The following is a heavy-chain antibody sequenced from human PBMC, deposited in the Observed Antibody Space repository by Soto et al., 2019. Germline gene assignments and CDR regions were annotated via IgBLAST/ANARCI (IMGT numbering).Heavy chain of an antibody. V-gene: IGHV1-3*01. CDR2: INAGNGNT. CDR3: ARKRIHPDYYYYYGMDV. J-gene: IGHJ6*02. Sequence: ASVKVSCKASGYTFTSYAMHWVRRAPGQRLEWMGWINAGNGNTKYSQKFQGRVTITRDTSASTAYMELSSLRSEDTAVYYCARKRIHPDYYYYYGMDVWGQGTTVTVSS. CDR1: GYTFTSYA. D-gene: IGHD5-18*01.